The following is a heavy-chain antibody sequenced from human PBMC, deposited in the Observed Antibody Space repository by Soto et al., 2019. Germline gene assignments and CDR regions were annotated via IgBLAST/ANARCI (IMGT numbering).Heavy chain of an antibody. CDR2: IYSGGST. V-gene: IGHV3-66*01. J-gene: IGHJ4*02. D-gene: IGHD4-17*01. CDR3: ARGVTAVTNLDF. CDR1: GFTVSSNY. Sequence: EVQLVESGGGLVQPGGSLRLSCAASGFTVSSNYMSWVRQAPGKGLEWVSVIYSGGSTYYADSVKGRFTISRDNSKNTLYLHMNSLRAEDTAVYYCARGVTAVTNLDFWGQGTLVTVSS.